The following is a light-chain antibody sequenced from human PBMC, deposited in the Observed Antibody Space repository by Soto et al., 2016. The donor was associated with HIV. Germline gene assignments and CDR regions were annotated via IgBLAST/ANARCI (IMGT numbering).Light chain of an antibody. Sequence: SYELAQPPSVSVAPGKTAKIACGGNNIGIKSVHWYQQRPGQAPLQVVYDDSVRPSGIPERFSASNSGNTATLTITRVEAGDEADYYCQVWDNDSDHHVFGTGTKVTVL. V-gene: IGLV3-21*03. CDR1: NIGIKS. CDR3: QVWDNDSDHHV. J-gene: IGLJ1*01. CDR2: DDS.